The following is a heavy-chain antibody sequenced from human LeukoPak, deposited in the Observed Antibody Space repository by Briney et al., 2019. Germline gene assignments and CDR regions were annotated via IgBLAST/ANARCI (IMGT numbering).Heavy chain of an antibody. CDR1: GYTITSYY. CDR2: INPSDGNA. V-gene: IGHV1-46*01. D-gene: IGHD6-6*01. Sequence: ASVTVSCKASGYTITSYYMHWVRQAPGQGLEWMGIINPSDGNASYAQKFQGRGTMSRDTSTSTVYMELTSLRSEDTAMYYCARGSTVATRRPFDFWGQGTLVTVSS. J-gene: IGHJ4*02. CDR3: ARGSTVATRRPFDF.